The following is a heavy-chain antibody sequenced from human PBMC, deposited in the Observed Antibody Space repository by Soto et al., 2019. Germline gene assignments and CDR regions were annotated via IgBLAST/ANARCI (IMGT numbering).Heavy chain of an antibody. J-gene: IGHJ4*02. V-gene: IGHV1-18*01. CDR2: ISAYNGNT. CDR1: GYTFTSYY. Sequence: QVQLVQSGAEVKKPGASVKVSCKASGYTFTSYYISWVRQAPGQGLEWMGWISAYNGNTNYAQKLQGRVTMTTDTSARKDYMELRSLSSDDTAVYYCARDLPPVDSWGQGTLITVSS. CDR3: ARDLPPVDS.